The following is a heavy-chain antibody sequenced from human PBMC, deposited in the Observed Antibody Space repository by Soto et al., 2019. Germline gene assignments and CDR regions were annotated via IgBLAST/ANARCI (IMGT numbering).Heavy chain of an antibody. J-gene: IGHJ4*02. CDR3: ARDNVAARNFDY. V-gene: IGHV4-61*01. CDR2: IYYSGST. Sequence: SETLSLTCTVSGGSVSSGSYYWSWIRQPPGKGLEWIGYIYYSGSTNYNPSLKSRVTISVDTSKNQFSLKLSSVTAADTAVYYCARDNVAARNFDYWGQGTLVTVSS. D-gene: IGHD6-13*01. CDR1: GGSVSSGSYY.